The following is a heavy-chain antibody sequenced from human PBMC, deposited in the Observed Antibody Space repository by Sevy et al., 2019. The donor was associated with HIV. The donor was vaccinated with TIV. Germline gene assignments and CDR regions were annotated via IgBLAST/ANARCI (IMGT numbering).Heavy chain of an antibody. D-gene: IGHD3-16*01. J-gene: IGHJ4*02. CDR1: GFTFTSYT. CDR2: ISCSAEYI. Sequence: GGSLRLSCATSGFTFTSYTMNWVRQAPGKGLEWVSSISCSAEYIYYADSVKGRFTISRDNAKNSLFLQMNSLRVEDTAVYYCARDEGGYDPLDYWGQGTLVTVSS. CDR3: ARDEGGYDPLDY. V-gene: IGHV3-21*01.